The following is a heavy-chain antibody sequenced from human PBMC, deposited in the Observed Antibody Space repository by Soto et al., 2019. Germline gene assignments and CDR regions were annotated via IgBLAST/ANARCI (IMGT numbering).Heavy chain of an antibody. CDR3: ARPPPGYSSSWYFDY. CDR2: INHSGST. V-gene: IGHV4-34*01. Sequence: QVQLQQWGAGLLKPSEPLSLTCAVYGGSFSGYYWSWIRQPPGKGLEWIGEINHSGSTNYNPSLKSRVTISVDTSKNQFSLKLSSVTAADTAVYYCARPPPGYSSSWYFDYWGQGTLVTVSS. D-gene: IGHD6-13*01. J-gene: IGHJ4*02. CDR1: GGSFSGYY.